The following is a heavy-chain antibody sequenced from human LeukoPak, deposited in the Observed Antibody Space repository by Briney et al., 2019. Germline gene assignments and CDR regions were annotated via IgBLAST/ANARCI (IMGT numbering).Heavy chain of an antibody. CDR2: IYYSGST. CDR1: GGSISSHY. Sequence: SETLSLTCTVFGGSISSHYWSWIRQPPGKGLEWIGYIYYSGSTNYNPSLKSRVTISVDTSKNQFSLKLSSVTAADTAVYYCARDVRYSYGLVWFDPWGQGTLVTVSS. D-gene: IGHD5-18*01. V-gene: IGHV4-59*11. CDR3: ARDVRYSYGLVWFDP. J-gene: IGHJ5*02.